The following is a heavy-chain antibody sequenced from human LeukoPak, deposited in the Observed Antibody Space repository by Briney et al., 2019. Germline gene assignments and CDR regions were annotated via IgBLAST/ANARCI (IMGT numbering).Heavy chain of an antibody. CDR1: GYTFTSYD. CDR2: MNPNSGNT. Sequence: ASVKVSCKASGYTFTSYDTNWVRQATGQGLEWMGWMNPNSGNTGYAQKFQGRVTITRNTSISTAYMELSSLRSEDTAVYYCARHRITGTTLPAFDIWGQGTMVTVSS. V-gene: IGHV1-8*03. CDR3: ARHRITGTTLPAFDI. D-gene: IGHD1-7*01. J-gene: IGHJ3*02.